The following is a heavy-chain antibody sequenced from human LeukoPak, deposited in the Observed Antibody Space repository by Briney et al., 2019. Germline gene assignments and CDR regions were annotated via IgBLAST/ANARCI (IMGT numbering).Heavy chain of an antibody. CDR2: IIPIFGTA. Sequence: ASVKVSCKASGGTFSSYAISWVRQAPGQGIEWMGGIIPIFGTANYAQKFQGRVTITADESTRTDYMELSSLRSEDTAVYYCARLVPAAIKDPGYYYYMDVWGKGTTVTVSS. D-gene: IGHD2-2*02. V-gene: IGHV1-69*13. CDR1: GGTFSSYA. CDR3: ARLVPAAIKDPGYYYYMDV. J-gene: IGHJ6*03.